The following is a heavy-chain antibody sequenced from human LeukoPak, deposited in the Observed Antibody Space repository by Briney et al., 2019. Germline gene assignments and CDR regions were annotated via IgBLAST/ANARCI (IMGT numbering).Heavy chain of an antibody. CDR2: INPNSGGT. CDR3: ARDLGRDGYNYYS. V-gene: IGHV1-2*06. J-gene: IGHJ4*02. CDR1: GYTFTGYY. D-gene: IGHD5-24*01. Sequence: ASVKVSXKASGYTFTGYYMHWVRQAPGQGLEWIGRINPNSGGTNYAQNFQGRVTMTRDTSISTAYMEVSSLRSDDTAVYYCARDLGRDGYNYYSWGQGTLVTVSS.